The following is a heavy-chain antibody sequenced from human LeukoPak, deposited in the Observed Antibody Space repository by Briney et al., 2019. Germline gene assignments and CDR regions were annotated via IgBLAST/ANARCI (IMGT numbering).Heavy chain of an antibody. CDR2: INPNSGDT. CDR1: GYRFTGYY. Sequence: ASVKVCCKASGYRFTGYYMHWVRQAPGQGPEWMGWINPNSGDTNYAQKFQGRVTMTRDTSISTAYMELRRLRSDDTAVYYCARDLFGVAYYFDYWGQGTLVTVSS. D-gene: IGHD3-3*01. V-gene: IGHV1-2*02. CDR3: ARDLFGVAYYFDY. J-gene: IGHJ4*02.